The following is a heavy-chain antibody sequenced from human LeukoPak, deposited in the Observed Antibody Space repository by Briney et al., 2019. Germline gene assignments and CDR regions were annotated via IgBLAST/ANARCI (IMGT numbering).Heavy chain of an antibody. Sequence: GGSLRLSCAASGFTFSSYSMNWVRQAPGKGLEWVSSVSSTGGTTYYADSVKGRFTISRDNSKNMLYLQMNSLRAEDTAVYYCAKGSNWNYLYYFDYWGQGTLVTVSS. CDR1: GFTFSSYS. D-gene: IGHD1-7*01. CDR3: AKGSNWNYLYYFDY. J-gene: IGHJ4*02. CDR2: VSSTGGTT. V-gene: IGHV3-23*01.